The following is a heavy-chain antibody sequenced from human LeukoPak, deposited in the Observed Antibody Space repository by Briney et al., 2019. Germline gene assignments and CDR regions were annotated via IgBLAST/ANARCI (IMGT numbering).Heavy chain of an antibody. D-gene: IGHD5-18*01. Sequence: GGSLRLSCAASGFTVSSNYMSWVRQAPGKGLEWVSVIYSGGSTYYADSVKGRFTISRDNSKNTLYLQMNSLRAEDTAVYYCASLDTAHPSGVHWGQGTLVTVSS. CDR3: ASLDTAHPSGVH. CDR2: IYSGGST. CDR1: GFTVSSNY. J-gene: IGHJ4*02. V-gene: IGHV3-53*01.